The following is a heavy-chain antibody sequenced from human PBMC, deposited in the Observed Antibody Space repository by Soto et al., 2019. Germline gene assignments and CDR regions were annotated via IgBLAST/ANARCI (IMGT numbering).Heavy chain of an antibody. CDR2: ISYDGSTK. CDR3: TGEVASGY. CDR1: GFTFSSYG. V-gene: IGHV3-30*03. J-gene: IGHJ4*02. Sequence: QVQLVESGGGVVQPGRSLRLSCAASGFTFSSYGMHWVRQAPGKGLEWVAVISYDGSTKYYADSVKGRFTISRDNSRNTLYLEMNSLRADDTAVYYCTGEVASGYWGQGTLVTVPS. D-gene: IGHD2-8*02.